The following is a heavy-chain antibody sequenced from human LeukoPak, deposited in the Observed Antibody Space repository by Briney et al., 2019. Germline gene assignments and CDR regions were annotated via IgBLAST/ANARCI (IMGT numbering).Heavy chain of an antibody. D-gene: IGHD6-19*01. Sequence: GGSLRLSCAASGFTFDDYAMHWVRQAPGKGLEWVSLISGDGGSTYYADSVKGRFTISRDNSKNSLYLQMNSLRTEETALYYCAKGEMLAVAGPWGQGTLVTVSS. V-gene: IGHV3-43*02. CDR2: ISGDGGST. J-gene: IGHJ5*02. CDR3: AKGEMLAVAGP. CDR1: GFTFDDYA.